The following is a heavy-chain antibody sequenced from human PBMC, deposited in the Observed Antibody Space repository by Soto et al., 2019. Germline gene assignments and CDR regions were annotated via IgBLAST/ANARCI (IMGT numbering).Heavy chain of an antibody. D-gene: IGHD4-4*01. CDR1: GFTFSGSA. CDR3: TRWDRNYDFDY. CDR2: IRSKVNSYAT. Sequence: EVQLVESGGGLVQPGGSLKLSCAASGFTFSGSAMHGVRQASGKGLGWVGRIRSKVNSYATAYAASVKGRFTISRDDSKNTAYLQMNSLKTEDTAVYYCTRWDRNYDFDYWGQGTLVTVSS. V-gene: IGHV3-73*01. J-gene: IGHJ4*02.